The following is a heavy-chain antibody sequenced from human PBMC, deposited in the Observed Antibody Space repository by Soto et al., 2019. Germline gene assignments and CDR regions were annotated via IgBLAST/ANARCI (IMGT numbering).Heavy chain of an antibody. V-gene: IGHV1-18*01. CDR2: IGAYNGNT. D-gene: IGHD6-6*01. CDR1: GYTFSNHG. Sequence: HVQLLQSGAEVKKPGDSVKVSCKASGYTFSNHGITWGRQAPGQGLEWMGWIGAYNGNTHYTQSLQARVTMTTDTSTRTACMELRGLRSDDTAVYYCARVRKLVGYFYSYMDVWGKGTTVTVSS. J-gene: IGHJ6*03. CDR3: ARVRKLVGYFYSYMDV.